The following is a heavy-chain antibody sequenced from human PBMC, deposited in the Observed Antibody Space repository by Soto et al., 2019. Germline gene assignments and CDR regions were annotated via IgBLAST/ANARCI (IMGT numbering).Heavy chain of an antibody. CDR2: IYHSGST. Sequence: QVQLQESGPGLVKPSGTLSLTCAVSGGSISSSNWWSWVRQPPGKGLEWIGEIYHSGSTNYNPSHKSRVPIAVDKSKNHFSLKLSSVTAADTAVYYCAREKEVAGYFDYWGQGTLGTVSS. CDR3: AREKEVAGYFDY. V-gene: IGHV4-4*02. J-gene: IGHJ4*02. CDR1: GGSISSSNW. D-gene: IGHD6-19*01.